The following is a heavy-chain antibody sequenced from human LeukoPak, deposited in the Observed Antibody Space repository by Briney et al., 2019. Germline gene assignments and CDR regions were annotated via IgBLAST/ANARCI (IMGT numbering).Heavy chain of an antibody. CDR1: GGSISSGSYY. CDR3: ARATYSGYDWDFDY. CDR2: IYTSGST. J-gene: IGHJ4*02. D-gene: IGHD5-12*01. V-gene: IGHV4-61*02. Sequence: SETLSLTCTVSGGSISSGSYYWSWIRQPAGKGLEWIGRIYTSGSTNYNPSLKSRVTMSVDTSNNQFSLKLSSVTAADTAVYYCARATYSGYDWDFDYWGQGTLVTVSS.